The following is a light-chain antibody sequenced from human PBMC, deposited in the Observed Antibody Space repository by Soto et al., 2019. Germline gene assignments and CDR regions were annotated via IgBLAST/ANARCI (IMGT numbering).Light chain of an antibody. J-gene: IGKJ4*01. CDR2: WAS. CDR3: QQYYTTPLT. V-gene: IGKV4-1*01. CDR1: QTILYSSNNKNC. Sequence: DIVMTQSPDSLAVSLGERATINCKSSQTILYSSNNKNCLAWYQQKPGQPPRLLIYWASTRPYGVPERFSGSRSGTDFTLTISSLQAEDVAVYYCQQYYTTPLTFGGGTKVEIK.